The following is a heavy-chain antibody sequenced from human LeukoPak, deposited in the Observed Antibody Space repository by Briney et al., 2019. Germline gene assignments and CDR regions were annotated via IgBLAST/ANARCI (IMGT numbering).Heavy chain of an antibody. D-gene: IGHD3-22*01. CDR1: GFTFDSYS. Sequence: GGSLRLSCAASGFTFDSYSMNWVRQAPGKGLEWVSAISGSGGSTYYADSVKGRFTISRDNSKNTLYLQMNSLRAEDTAVYYCAKDFYYDSSGPLGYWGQGNLVTVSS. CDR2: ISGSGGST. CDR3: AKDFYYDSSGPLGY. V-gene: IGHV3-23*01. J-gene: IGHJ4*02.